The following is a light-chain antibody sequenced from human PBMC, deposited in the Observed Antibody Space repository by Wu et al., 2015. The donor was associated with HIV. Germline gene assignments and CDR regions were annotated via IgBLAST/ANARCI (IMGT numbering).Light chain of an antibody. CDR3: QQYYSYPWT. CDR1: QTIGNN. J-gene: IGKJ1*01. CDR2: GAS. V-gene: IGKV3-15*01. Sequence: EIVMTQSPATLSVSPGERATLSCTTSQTIGNNLAWYQQKPGQAPRVLMYGASTRATGVPARFSGSGSGSEFTLTISSVQSEDFATYYCQQYYSYPWTFGQGTKVEIK.